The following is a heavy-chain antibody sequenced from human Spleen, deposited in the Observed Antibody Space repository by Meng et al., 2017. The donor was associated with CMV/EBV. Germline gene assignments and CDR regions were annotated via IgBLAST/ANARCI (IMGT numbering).Heavy chain of an antibody. CDR2: IRYDGSNK. CDR1: GFTFNPYD. D-gene: IGHD1-26*01. V-gene: IGHV3-30*02. CDR3: AKEGGSYHNWFDP. J-gene: IGHJ5*02. Sequence: GESLKISCPASGFTFNPYDIHWVRQAPGKGLEWVAFIRYDGSNKYYANSVKGRFTISRDNSKNTLYLQMNSLRAEDTAVYYCAKEGGSYHNWFDPWGQGTLVTVSS.